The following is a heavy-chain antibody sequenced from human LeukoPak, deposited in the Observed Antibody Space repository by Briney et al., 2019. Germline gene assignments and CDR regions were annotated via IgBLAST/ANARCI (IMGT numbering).Heavy chain of an antibody. J-gene: IGHJ4*02. V-gene: IGHV3-48*04. CDR2: ISTSSTTI. CDR3: ARDCYDSSGYYRGSY. CDR1: GFTFSSYN. D-gene: IGHD3-22*01. Sequence: GGSLRLSCAASGFTFSSYNMNWVRQAPGKGLEWVSYISTSSTTIYYADSVKGRFTISRDNAKNSLYLQMNSLRAEDTAVYYCARDCYDSSGYYRGSYWGQGTLVTVSS.